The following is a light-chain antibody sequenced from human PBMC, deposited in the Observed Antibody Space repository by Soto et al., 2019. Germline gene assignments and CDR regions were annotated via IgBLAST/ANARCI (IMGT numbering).Light chain of an antibody. J-gene: IGKJ1*01. CDR2: HTS. CDR1: QTVNSR. CDR3: HQRQSWPRT. V-gene: IGKV3-11*01. Sequence: EIVLTQFPAALSVSPGERATLSCRASQTVNSRLAWYQHKPGQAPRLLIYHTSNRATGIPARFSGSGSGTDFTLTISSLEPEDFAVYYCHQRQSWPRTFGQGTKVDIK.